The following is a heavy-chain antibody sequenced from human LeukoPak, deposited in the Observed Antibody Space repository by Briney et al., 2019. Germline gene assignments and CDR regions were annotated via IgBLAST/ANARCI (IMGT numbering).Heavy chain of an antibody. CDR2: LDYSGTT. D-gene: IGHD6-13*01. Sequence: SETLSLTCTVSGVSISSSKYYWGWIRQPPGKGLEWIGSLDYSGTTYYNPSLKSRVTISLDKSKNQFSLKLASVTAADTAIYYCARSGGGDSSSLTLMDVWGKGTTVTVSS. V-gene: IGHV4-39*07. J-gene: IGHJ6*03. CDR3: ARSGGGDSSSLTLMDV. CDR1: GVSISSSKYY.